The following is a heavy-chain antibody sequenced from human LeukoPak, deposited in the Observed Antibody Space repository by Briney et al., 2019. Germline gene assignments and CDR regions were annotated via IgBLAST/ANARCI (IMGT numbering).Heavy chain of an antibody. V-gene: IGHV1-69*01. D-gene: IGHD6-13*01. CDR2: IIPIFGTA. CDR3: AREVAFYSSSPPPFDY. CDR1: GGTISSYA. Sequence: SVKVSCKASGGTISSYAISWVRQAPGQGLEWMGGIIPIFGTANYAQKFQGRVTITADESTSTAYMELSSLRSEDTAVYYCAREVAFYSSSPPPFDYWGQGTLVTVSS. J-gene: IGHJ4*02.